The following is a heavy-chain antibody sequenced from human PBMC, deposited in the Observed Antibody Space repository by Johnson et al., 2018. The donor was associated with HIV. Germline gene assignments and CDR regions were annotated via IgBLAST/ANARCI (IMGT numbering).Heavy chain of an antibody. CDR1: GFTFDDYA. CDR2: IYSGGST. J-gene: IGHJ3*02. V-gene: IGHV3-66*02. Sequence: VHLVESGGVVVQPGGSLRLSCAASGFTFDDYAMHWVRQAPGKGLEWVSVIYSGGSTHYADSVKGRFTMSRDNSKNTLYLQMNSLRGEDTAVYYCARARRVVIGPDGFDIWGQGTMVTVSS. CDR3: ARARRVVIGPDGFDI. D-gene: IGHD3-22*01.